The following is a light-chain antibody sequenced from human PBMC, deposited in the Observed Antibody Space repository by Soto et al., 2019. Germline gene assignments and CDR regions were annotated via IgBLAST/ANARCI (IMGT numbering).Light chain of an antibody. CDR1: QSVSSN. CDR2: EAS. CDR3: QQYNNWPRT. V-gene: IGKV3-15*01. J-gene: IGKJ2*02. Sequence: EIVMTQSPATLSVSPGESAIFSCRASQSVSSNLAWYQQNPGQAPRLLIYEASTRATGIPARFSGSGSGTEFTLTISSLQSEDFAVYYCQQYNNWPRTFGQGTKLEIK.